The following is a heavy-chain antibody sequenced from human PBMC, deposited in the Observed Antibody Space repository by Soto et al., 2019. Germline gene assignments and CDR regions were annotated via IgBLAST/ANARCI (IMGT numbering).Heavy chain of an antibody. CDR1: GFIFESYG. J-gene: IGHJ4*02. CDR3: TSGTRGRSFDTRDV. Sequence: PGGSLRLSCVASGFIFESYGMHWVRQVPGKGLEWVSRISGDGARTDYADSVKGRFTNSRDNANNALYLQMNDLRGEDTAVYFCTSGTRGRSFDTRDVWGQGAPVTVSS. V-gene: IGHV3-74*01. D-gene: IGHD3-10*01. CDR2: ISGDGART.